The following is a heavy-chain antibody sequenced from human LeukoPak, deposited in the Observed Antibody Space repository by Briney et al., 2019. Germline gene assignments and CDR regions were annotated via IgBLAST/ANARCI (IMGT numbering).Heavy chain of an antibody. D-gene: IGHD3-22*01. CDR3: ARIPYYYDTSGYYSGYFDY. CDR1: GFTFSSYS. Sequence: GGSLRLSCAASGFTFSSYSMNWVRQAPGKGLEWVSSISSSNSYIYYADSVKGGFTISRDNAKNSLYLQMNSLRAEDTAVYYCARIPYYYDTSGYYSGYFDYWGQGTLVTVSS. V-gene: IGHV3-21*01. CDR2: ISSSNSYI. J-gene: IGHJ4*02.